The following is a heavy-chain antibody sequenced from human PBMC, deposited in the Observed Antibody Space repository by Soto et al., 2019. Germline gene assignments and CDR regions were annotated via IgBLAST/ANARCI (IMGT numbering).Heavy chain of an antibody. J-gene: IGHJ6*02. V-gene: IGHV1-69*13. CDR2: IIPIFGTA. CDR1: GGTFSSYA. Sequence: SVKVSCKASGGTFSSYAISWVRQAPGQGLEWMGGIIPIFGTANYAQKFQGRVTITADESTSTAYMELSSLRSEDTAVYYCARKGVVADYHYGMDVWGQGTTVTVSS. CDR3: ARKGVVADYHYGMDV. D-gene: IGHD2-15*01.